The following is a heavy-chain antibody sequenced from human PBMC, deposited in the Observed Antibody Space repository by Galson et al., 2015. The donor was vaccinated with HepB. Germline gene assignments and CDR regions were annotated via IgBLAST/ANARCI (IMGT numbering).Heavy chain of an antibody. Sequence: SLRLSCAASGFTFSSYSMNWVRQAPGKGLEWVSYISSSSSTIYYADSVKGRFTISRDNAKNSLYLQMNSLRAEDTAVYYCARGSGIAAAGRGDYWGQGTLVTVSS. CDR2: ISSSSSTI. CDR1: GFTFSSYS. D-gene: IGHD6-13*01. CDR3: ARGSGIAAAGRGDY. V-gene: IGHV3-48*01. J-gene: IGHJ4*02.